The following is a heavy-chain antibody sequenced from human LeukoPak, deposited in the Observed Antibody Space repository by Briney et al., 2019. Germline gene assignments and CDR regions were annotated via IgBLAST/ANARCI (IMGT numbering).Heavy chain of an antibody. D-gene: IGHD3-22*01. CDR2: ISSSGSTI. Sequence: GGSLPQTRAASGLTFSSYEMDWVRQAPGKGLEWVSYISSSGSTIYYADSVKGRFTISRDNAKNSLYLQMNSLRAEDTTVYYCARDYNSSGYYAPYWGQGTLVTVSS. J-gene: IGHJ4*02. CDR3: ARDYNSSGYYAPY. CDR1: GLTFSSYE. V-gene: IGHV3-48*03.